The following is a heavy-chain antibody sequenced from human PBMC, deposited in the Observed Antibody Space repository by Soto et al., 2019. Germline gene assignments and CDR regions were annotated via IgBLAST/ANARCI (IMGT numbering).Heavy chain of an antibody. CDR1: GFSLSTSGVG. CDR2: IYWDDDK. D-gene: IGHD6-19*01. Sequence: QITLKESGPTLVKPTQTLTLTCTFSGFSLSTSGVGVGWVRQPPGKALEWLVFIYWDDDKRYSPSLRSRLTITKDTSKNQVVLTMTNVDPVDTATYFCGHRRIGVSQWNYGDFDYCGQGTLVTVSS. V-gene: IGHV2-5*02. J-gene: IGHJ4*02. CDR3: GHRRIGVSQWNYGDFDY.